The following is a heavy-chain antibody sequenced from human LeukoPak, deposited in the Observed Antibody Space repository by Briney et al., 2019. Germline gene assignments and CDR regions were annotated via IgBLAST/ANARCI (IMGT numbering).Heavy chain of an antibody. CDR2: INHSGST. CDR1: GGSFSGYY. CDR3: ASTSGWRSKGRFDY. J-gene: IGHJ4*02. D-gene: IGHD6-19*01. V-gene: IGHV4-34*01. Sequence: SETLSLTCAVYGGSFSGYYWSWIRQPPGKGLEWIGEINHSGSTNYIPSLKSRVTISVDTSKNQFSLKLGSVTAADTAVYYCASTSGWRSKGRFDYWGQGTLVTVSS.